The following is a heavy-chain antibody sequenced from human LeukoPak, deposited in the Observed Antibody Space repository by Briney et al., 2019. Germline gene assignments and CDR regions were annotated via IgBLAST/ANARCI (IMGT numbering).Heavy chain of an antibody. CDR2: INPNSGGT. CDR3: ARDFSSRFVEYFQH. D-gene: IGHD6-13*01. Sequence: ASVKVSCKASGYTFTGYYIHWVGQAPGQGLEGMGWINPNSGGTNFEQNFQGRVTMTRDTSISTAYMELSRLKSDDTAIYYCARDFSSRFVEYFQHWGQGTLVTVSS. J-gene: IGHJ1*01. V-gene: IGHV1-2*02. CDR1: GYTFTGYY.